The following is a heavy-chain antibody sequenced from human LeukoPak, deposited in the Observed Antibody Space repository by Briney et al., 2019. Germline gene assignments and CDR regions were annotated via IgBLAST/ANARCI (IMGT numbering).Heavy chain of an antibody. CDR2: ISGSGGST. D-gene: IGHD3-9*01. J-gene: IGHJ3*02. CDR1: GFTFSSYA. Sequence: PGGSLRLSCAASGFTFSSYAMSWVRQAPGKGLEWVSAISGSGGSTYYADSVKGRFTISRDNSKNTLYLQMNSLRAEDTAVYYCAKDGNYDILTGHAFDIWGQGTMVTVSS. CDR3: AKDGNYDILTGHAFDI. V-gene: IGHV3-23*01.